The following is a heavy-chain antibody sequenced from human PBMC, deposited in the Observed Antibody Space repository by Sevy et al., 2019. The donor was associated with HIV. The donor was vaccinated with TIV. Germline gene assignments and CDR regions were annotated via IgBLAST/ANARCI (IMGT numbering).Heavy chain of an antibody. J-gene: IGHJ6*02. CDR2: INTNTGNP. CDR1: GYTFTTYA. V-gene: IGHV7-4-1*02. D-gene: IGHD2-2*01. Sequence: ASVKVSCKASGYTFTTYAINWVRQAPGQGLEWMGWINTNTGNPTYAQGFTGRFVFPLDTSVSTAYLQISSLKTEETAVYFCARDPTQIVVVPAALRDYYYYAMDVWGQGTTVTVSS. CDR3: ARDPTQIVVVPAALRDYYYYAMDV.